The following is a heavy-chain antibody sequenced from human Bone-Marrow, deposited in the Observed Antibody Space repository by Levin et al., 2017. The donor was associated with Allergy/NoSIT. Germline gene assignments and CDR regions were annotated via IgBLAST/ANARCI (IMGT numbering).Heavy chain of an antibody. J-gene: IGHJ4*02. CDR1: GDSISRGDFY. CDR3: ASHGGYGVGPGLDF. CDR2: IYHTGSA. V-gene: IGHV4-30-4*01. D-gene: IGHD5-12*01. Sequence: SCTVTGDSISRGDFYWTGVRQSPGKGLEWIAYIYHTGSAYYNPSLQSRLTISLDTSKNQYSLKLTSVTAADTAVYYCASHGGYGVGPGLDFWGQGTLVTISS.